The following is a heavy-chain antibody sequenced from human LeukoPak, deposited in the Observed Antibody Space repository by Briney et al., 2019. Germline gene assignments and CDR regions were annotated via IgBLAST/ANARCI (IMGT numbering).Heavy chain of an antibody. CDR3: ARDPLWFGELTAFDY. CDR1: GFTFRRHS. D-gene: IGHD3-10*01. Sequence: GGALRLSFAAPGFTFRRHSMNWVRQAPGEGVEWGSGISGSGGSTYYVDSVKGRFTISRDNSKNTLYLQMNSLRAEDTAVYYCARDPLWFGELTAFDYWGQGTLVTVSS. V-gene: IGHV3-23*01. J-gene: IGHJ4*02. CDR2: ISGSGGST.